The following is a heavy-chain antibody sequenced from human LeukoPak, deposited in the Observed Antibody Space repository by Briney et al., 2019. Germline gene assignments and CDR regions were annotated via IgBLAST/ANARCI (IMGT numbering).Heavy chain of an antibody. J-gene: IGHJ4*02. CDR3: AKTVSGSYSYQGGDY. CDR2: ISGSGENT. CDR1: GFTFSSYA. D-gene: IGHD3-16*02. Sequence: GGSLRLSCAASGFTFSSYAMNWVRQAPGKGLEWVSAISGSGENTNYADSVKGRFTMSRDNSRNMLYLQMNSLRDEDTAKYYCAKTVSGSYSYQGGDYWGQGTLVTVSS. V-gene: IGHV3-23*01.